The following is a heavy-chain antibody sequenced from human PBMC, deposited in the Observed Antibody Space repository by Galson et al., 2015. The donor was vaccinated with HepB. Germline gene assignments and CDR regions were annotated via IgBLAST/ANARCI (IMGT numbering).Heavy chain of an antibody. CDR3: ARRVCSDGFCYWFDP. V-gene: IGHV5-10-1*01. J-gene: IGHJ5*02. Sequence: QSGAEVKKPGESLRISCKGSGYSFSFYWINWVRQIPGKGLEWMGRIDPSDSYTTYSPSFQGHVTISADKSSNTAYLQWSSLKASDTAIYYCARRVCSDGFCYWFDPWGQGTLVTVSS. CDR1: GYSFSFYW. CDR2: IDPSDSYT. D-gene: IGHD2-15*01.